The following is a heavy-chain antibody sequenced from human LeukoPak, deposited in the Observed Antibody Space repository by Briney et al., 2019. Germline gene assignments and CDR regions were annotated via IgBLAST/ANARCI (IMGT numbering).Heavy chain of an antibody. D-gene: IGHD3-3*01. CDR2: IKTDGSEK. V-gene: IGHV3-7*01. CDR3: ARDSSYDFWSGSLAGGYFQH. J-gene: IGHJ1*01. CDR1: GFTFSNYW. Sequence: PGGSLRLSCEGSGFTFSNYWMGWVRQAPGKGLQWVANIKTDGSEKYYVDSVKGRFTISRDNAKNSLYLQMNSLRAEDTAVYYCARDSSYDFWSGSLAGGYFQHWGQGTLVTVSS.